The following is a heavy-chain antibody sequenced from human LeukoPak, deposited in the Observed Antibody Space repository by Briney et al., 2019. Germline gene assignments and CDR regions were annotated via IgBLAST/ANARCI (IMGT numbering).Heavy chain of an antibody. V-gene: IGHV4-59*01. CDR2: IYYSGST. D-gene: IGHD1-26*01. J-gene: IGHJ4*02. Sequence: SETLSLTCTVSGGSISSYYWSWIRQPPGKGLEWIGYIYYSGSTNYNPSLKSRVTISVDTSKNQFSLKLSSVTAADTAVYYCARDTSGSGSYEFDYWGQGTLVTVSS. CDR3: ARDTSGSGSYEFDY. CDR1: GGSISSYY.